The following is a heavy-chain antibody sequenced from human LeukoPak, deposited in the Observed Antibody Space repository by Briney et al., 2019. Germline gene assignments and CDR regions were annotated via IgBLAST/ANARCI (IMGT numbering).Heavy chain of an antibody. CDR1: GGSISSYY. Sequence: PSETLSLTCTVSGGSISSYYWSWIRQPPGKGLEWIGYIYYSGSTNYNPSLKSRVTISVDTSKNQFSLKLSSVTAADTAVYYCARVTAAAGAYFDYWGQGTLVTVSS. V-gene: IGHV4-59*01. CDR2: IYYSGST. CDR3: ARVTAAAGAYFDY. D-gene: IGHD6-13*01. J-gene: IGHJ4*02.